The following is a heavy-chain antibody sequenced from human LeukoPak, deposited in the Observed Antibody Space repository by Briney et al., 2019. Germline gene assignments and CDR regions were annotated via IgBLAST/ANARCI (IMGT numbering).Heavy chain of an antibody. D-gene: IGHD1-26*01. CDR1: GFTFSRYS. V-gene: IGHV3-74*01. CDR3: ARGIVGATVVDY. CDR2: INIDDSIT. Sequence: GGSLRLSCAASGFTFSRYSMNWVRQAPGKGLVWVSRINIDDSITGYADSVKGRPTISRDNAKNTLYLQMNSLRAEDTAVYYCARGIVGATVVDYWGQGVLVTVSS. J-gene: IGHJ4*02.